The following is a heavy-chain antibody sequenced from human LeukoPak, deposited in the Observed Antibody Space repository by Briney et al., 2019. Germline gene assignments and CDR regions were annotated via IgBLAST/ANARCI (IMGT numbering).Heavy chain of an antibody. CDR1: GFTFSGYW. D-gene: IGHD1-1*01. CDR2: INTDGSST. Sequence: PGGSLSLSYAASGFTFSGYWMHWVRQAPGKGLVWVSPINTDGSSTNYADSVKGRFTISRDSRDNAKNTLYLQMNSLRVEDTAVYFCAKQLDDRGGYWGQGTLVTVSS. V-gene: IGHV3-74*01. CDR3: AKQLDDRGGY. J-gene: IGHJ4*02.